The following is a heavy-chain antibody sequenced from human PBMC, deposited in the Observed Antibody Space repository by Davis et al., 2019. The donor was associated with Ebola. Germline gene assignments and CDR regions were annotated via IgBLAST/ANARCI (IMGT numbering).Heavy chain of an antibody. CDR1: GFTFSDYY. J-gene: IGHJ4*02. V-gene: IGHV3-11*04. Sequence: GGSLRLSCAASGFTFSDYYMNWVRQAPGKGLEWVSYISSSSSTIYYADSVKGRFTISRANAKNSLYLQMNSLRAEDTAVYYCARDHRITIFGVVSAHVDYWGQGTLVTVSS. D-gene: IGHD3-3*01. CDR3: ARDHRITIFGVVSAHVDY. CDR2: ISSSSSTI.